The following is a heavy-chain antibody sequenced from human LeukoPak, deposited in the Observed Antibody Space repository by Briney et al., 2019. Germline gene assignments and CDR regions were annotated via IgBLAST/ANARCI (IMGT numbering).Heavy chain of an antibody. CDR2: IQYSGST. CDR1: DGSISSYN. J-gene: IGHJ4*02. CDR3: ARGKEVITMLRGLKPGYYFDY. D-gene: IGHD3-10*01. V-gene: IGHV4-59*01. Sequence: PSETLSLTCTVSDGSISSYNWSWIRQPPGKGLEWMGYIQYSGSTKYKSSLKSRVTISVDTSKNQFPLKLNSVTAADTAVYYCARGKEVITMLRGLKPGYYFDYWGQGTLVTVSS.